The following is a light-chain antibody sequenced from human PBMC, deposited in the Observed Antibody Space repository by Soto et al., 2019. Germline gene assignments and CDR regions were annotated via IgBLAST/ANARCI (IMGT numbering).Light chain of an antibody. J-gene: IGLJ3*02. V-gene: IGLV2-14*01. CDR1: SSDIGGYNY. CDR3: SSYTRSSTWV. Sequence: QSALTQPASVSGSPGQSITISCTGTSSDIGGYNYVSWYQQHPGKAPKVMIYEVSNRYSGVSNRFSGSKSGNTASLTISGLQAEDEADYYCSSYTRSSTWVFGGGTQLTVL. CDR2: EVS.